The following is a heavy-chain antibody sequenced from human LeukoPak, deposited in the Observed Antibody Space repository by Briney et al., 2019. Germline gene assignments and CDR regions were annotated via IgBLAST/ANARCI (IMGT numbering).Heavy chain of an antibody. J-gene: IGHJ4*02. CDR2: IIPIFGTA. CDR1: GGTFSSYA. CDR3: ARQGQGGYSYGGEFDY. D-gene: IGHD5-18*01. V-gene: IGHV1-69*05. Sequence: ASVKVSCKASGGTFSSYAISWVRQAPGQGLEWMGGIIPIFGTANYAQKFQGRVTITTDESTSTAYMELSSLRSEDTAVYYCARQGQGGYSYGGEFDYWGQGTLVTVSS.